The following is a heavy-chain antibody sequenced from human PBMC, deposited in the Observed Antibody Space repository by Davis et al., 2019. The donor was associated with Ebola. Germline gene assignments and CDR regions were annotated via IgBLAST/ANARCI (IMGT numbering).Heavy chain of an antibody. CDR3: ARLRVITMVRGVIGWFDP. CDR2: IYPGDSDT. V-gene: IGHV5-51*01. CDR1: GYSFTRYW. Sequence: GESLKISCKGSGYSFTRYWIGWVRQMPGKGLEWMGIIYPGDSDTRYSPSFQGQVTTSADKSISTAYLQWSSLKASDTAMYYCARLRVITMVRGVIGWFDPWGQGTLVTVSS. J-gene: IGHJ5*02. D-gene: IGHD3-10*01.